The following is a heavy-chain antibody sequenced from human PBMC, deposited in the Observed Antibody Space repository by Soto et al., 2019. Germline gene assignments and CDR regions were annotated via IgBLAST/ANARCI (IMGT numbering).Heavy chain of an antibody. D-gene: IGHD2-15*01. Sequence: QVELVESGGAVVQPGRSLRLSCAVSGITFSRYGMHWVRQAPGKGLEWVAVVSYDGSTEYYTDSVKGRFTISRDNSKNTLYLQMNSLRTEDTAVYYCAKDRGEGYCSGGPCIRYYFDFWGQGTLVTVSS. CDR1: GITFSRYG. CDR3: AKDRGEGYCSGGPCIRYYFDF. J-gene: IGHJ4*02. CDR2: VSYDGSTE. V-gene: IGHV3-30*18.